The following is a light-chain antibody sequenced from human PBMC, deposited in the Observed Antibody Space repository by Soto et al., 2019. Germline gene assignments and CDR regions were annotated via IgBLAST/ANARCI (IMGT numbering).Light chain of an antibody. CDR2: DAS. Sequence: ETLMTQSAAALSVSVGERVTLSCRASQSVSTNLAWYQQRPGQAPRLLIHDASTRATGVPDRISGSGSGTDFTLTISSLQSEDFAIYYCQQYNNWPRTFGQGTKVDIK. J-gene: IGKJ2*01. V-gene: IGKV3-15*01. CDR3: QQYNNWPRT. CDR1: QSVSTN.